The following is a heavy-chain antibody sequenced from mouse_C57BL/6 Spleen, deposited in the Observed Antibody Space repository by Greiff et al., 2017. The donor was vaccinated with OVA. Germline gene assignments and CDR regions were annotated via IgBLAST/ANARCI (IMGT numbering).Heavy chain of an antibody. CDR1: GYSITSGYY. Sequence: ESGPGLVKPSQSLSLTCSVTGYSITSGYYWNWIRQFPGNKLEWMGYISYDGSNNYNPSLKNRISITRDTSKNQFFLKLNSVTTEDTATYYCARDGGASYFDYWGQGTTLTVSS. CDR2: ISYDGSN. J-gene: IGHJ2*01. V-gene: IGHV3-6*01. CDR3: ARDGGASYFDY. D-gene: IGHD6-1*01.